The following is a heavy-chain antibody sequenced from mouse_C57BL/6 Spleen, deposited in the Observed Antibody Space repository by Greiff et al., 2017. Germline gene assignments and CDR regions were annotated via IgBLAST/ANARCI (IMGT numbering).Heavy chain of an antibody. V-gene: IGHV1-81*01. CDR2: IYPRSGNT. CDR3: AREGYEDYAMDY. Sequence: VQLKESGAELARPGASVKLSCKASGYTFTSYGISWVKQRTGQGLEWIGEIYPRSGNTYYNEKFKGKATLTADKSSSTAYMELRSLTSEDSAVYFCAREGYEDYAMDYWGQGTSVTVSS. D-gene: IGHD2-2*01. CDR1: GYTFTSYG. J-gene: IGHJ4*01.